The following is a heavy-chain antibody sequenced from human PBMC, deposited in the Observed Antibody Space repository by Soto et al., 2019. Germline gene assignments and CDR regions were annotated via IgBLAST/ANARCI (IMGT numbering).Heavy chain of an antibody. Sequence: ASVKVSFKASGYTFTSYGISWLRQAPGQGLEWMGWISAYNGNTNYAQKLQGRVTMTTDTSTSTAYMELRSLRSDDTAVYYCARALGLEGVVDYFDYWGQGTLVTVSS. J-gene: IGHJ4*02. CDR1: GYTFTSYG. V-gene: IGHV1-18*04. CDR2: ISAYNGNT. CDR3: ARALGLEGVVDYFDY. D-gene: IGHD2-21*01.